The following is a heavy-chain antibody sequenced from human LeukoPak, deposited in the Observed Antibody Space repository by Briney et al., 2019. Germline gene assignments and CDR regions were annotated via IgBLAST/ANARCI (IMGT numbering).Heavy chain of an antibody. Sequence: GGSLRLSCAASGFTFSSYAMSWVRQAPGKGLEWVSAISGSGGSTYYADSVKGRFTISRDNSKNPLYLQMNSLRAEDTAVYYCAKGVTYYYDSSGYYGVNWFDPWGQGTLVTVSS. CDR3: AKGVTYYYDSSGYYGVNWFDP. CDR2: ISGSGGST. D-gene: IGHD3-22*01. CDR1: GFTFSSYA. V-gene: IGHV3-23*01. J-gene: IGHJ5*02.